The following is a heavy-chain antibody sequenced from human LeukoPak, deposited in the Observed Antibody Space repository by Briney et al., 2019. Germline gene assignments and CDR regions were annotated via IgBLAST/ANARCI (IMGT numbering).Heavy chain of an antibody. V-gene: IGHV1-69*05. CDR2: IIPIFGTA. Sequence: SVKVSCKASGGTFSSYAISWVRHAPGQGLEWMGVIIPIFGTANYAQKFQGRVTITTDESTSTAYMELSSLRSEDTAVYYCARGSGYGDLRLERWGQGTLVTVSS. D-gene: IGHD3-3*01. CDR1: GGTFSSYA. CDR3: ARGSGYGDLRLER. J-gene: IGHJ4*02.